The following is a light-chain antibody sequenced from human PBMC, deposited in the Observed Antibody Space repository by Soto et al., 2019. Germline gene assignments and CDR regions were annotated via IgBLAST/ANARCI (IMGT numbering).Light chain of an antibody. CDR1: SSDVGSYNL. Sequence: QSALTQPASVSGSPGQSFTISCTGSSSDVGSYNLVSWYQQHPGKAPKLMIYEGNKRPSGVSNRFSGSKSGNTASLTISGLQAEDEADYYCCSYAGSSTFVFGGGTKLTVL. CDR3: CSYAGSSTFV. V-gene: IGLV2-23*03. J-gene: IGLJ3*02. CDR2: EGN.